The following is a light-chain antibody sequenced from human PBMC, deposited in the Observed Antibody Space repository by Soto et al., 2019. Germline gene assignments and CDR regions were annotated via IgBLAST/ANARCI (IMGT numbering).Light chain of an antibody. Sequence: VLTQSPATLSLSPGERATLSCRASQSIHTTLAWYQQKPCQPPRLVVYDSTLRANGVPDRFGGSRSGTEFTLTINNLGPVDFAVYYCQQRNGWPPISFGQGTRLEI. CDR3: QQRNGWPPIS. CDR1: QSIHTT. J-gene: IGKJ5*01. V-gene: IGKV3-11*01. CDR2: DST.